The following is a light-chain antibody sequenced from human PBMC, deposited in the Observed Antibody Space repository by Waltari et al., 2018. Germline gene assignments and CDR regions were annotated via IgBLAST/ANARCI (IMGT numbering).Light chain of an antibody. CDR3: QQSNFFPRT. J-gene: IGKJ2*01. CDR2: LAS. Sequence: DLQMTQSPSSVFASVGDRITITCRASQDISTWLAWYQQKPGTAPKLLIYLASTLQSGVPSRFSGSGSGTDFTLSIRNLQPEDSAIYFCQQSNFFPRTFGQGTKLEI. V-gene: IGKV1D-12*01. CDR1: QDISTW.